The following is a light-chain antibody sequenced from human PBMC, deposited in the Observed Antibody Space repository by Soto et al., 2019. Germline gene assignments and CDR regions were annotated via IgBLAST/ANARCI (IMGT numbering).Light chain of an antibody. CDR3: QQPDILPIP. CDR2: GAS. CDR1: QNLSRYF. V-gene: IGKV3-20*01. Sequence: SQSPGTLSLSTGGRASLSCKASQNLSRYFLAWYQHKPGQAPRLLISGASRRATGIPDRFGGAGSGTDFTLTISRLEPEDFALDYCQQPDILPIPFGQGTRLEIK. J-gene: IGKJ5*01.